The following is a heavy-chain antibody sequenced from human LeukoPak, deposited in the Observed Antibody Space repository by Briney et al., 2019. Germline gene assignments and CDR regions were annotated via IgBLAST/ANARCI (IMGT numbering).Heavy chain of an antibody. V-gene: IGHV3-15*01. CDR2: IKSKTDGGTT. J-gene: IGHJ4*02. Sequence: GGSLRLSCAASGFTFSNAWMSWVRQAPGKGLEWVGRIKSKTDGGTTDYAAPVKGRFTISRDDSKNTLYLQMNSLKTEDTAVYYCAKDFSYGSGSYGGGDYWGQGTLVTVSS. D-gene: IGHD3-10*01. CDR3: AKDFSYGSGSYGGGDY. CDR1: GFTFSNAW.